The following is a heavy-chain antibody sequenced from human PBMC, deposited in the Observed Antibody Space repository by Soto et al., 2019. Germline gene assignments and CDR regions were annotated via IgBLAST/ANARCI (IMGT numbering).Heavy chain of an antibody. Sequence: ASVKVSCKASGYTFTSYDINWVRQATGQGLEWMGWMNPNSGNTGYAQKFQGRVTMTRNTSISTAYMELSSLRSEDTAVYYCARAYYDFWTWSEHNWFDPWGQAPLVTVSS. D-gene: IGHD3-3*01. CDR3: ARAYYDFWTWSEHNWFDP. CDR1: GYTFTSYD. J-gene: IGHJ5*02. V-gene: IGHV1-8*01. CDR2: MNPNSGNT.